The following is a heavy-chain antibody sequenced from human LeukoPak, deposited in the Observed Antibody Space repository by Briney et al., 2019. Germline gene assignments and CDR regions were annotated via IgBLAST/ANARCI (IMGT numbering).Heavy chain of an antibody. CDR2: LSYSGST. Sequence: SETLSLTCTVSGGSISSYYGTWIRQPPGKGLEWIGYLSYSGSTNYNPSLKSRVTISVDTSKNQFSLTLSSVTAADTAVYYCARGQKYRNGYTVTELGSGYFDYWGQGTLVTVSS. V-gene: IGHV4-59*01. J-gene: IGHJ4*02. D-gene: IGHD5-18*01. CDR1: GGSISSYY. CDR3: ARGQKYRNGYTVTELGSGYFDY.